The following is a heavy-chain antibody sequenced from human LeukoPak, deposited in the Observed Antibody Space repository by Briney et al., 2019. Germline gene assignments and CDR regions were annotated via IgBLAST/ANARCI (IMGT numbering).Heavy chain of an antibody. CDR1: GFAFSNAW. J-gene: IGHJ4*02. Sequence: GGSLRLSCAASGFAFSNAWMSWVRQAPGKGLKWVGRIKSKTDGGTIDYAAPVKGRFTISRDDSKNTLYVHMNSLKTEDTAVYYCATTIFGVLTSLDYWAQGTLVTVSS. D-gene: IGHD3-3*01. CDR3: ATTIFGVLTSLDY. CDR2: IKSKTDGGTI. V-gene: IGHV3-15*01.